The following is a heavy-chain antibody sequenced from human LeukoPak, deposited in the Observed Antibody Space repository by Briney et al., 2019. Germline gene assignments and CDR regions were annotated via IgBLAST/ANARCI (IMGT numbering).Heavy chain of an antibody. CDR3: ARELRSLPDY. V-gene: IGHV4-31*03. J-gene: IGHJ4*02. CDR2: IYYSGST. CDR1: GGTISSGGYY. Sequence: SETLSLTCTVSGGTISSGGYYWSWIRQHPGKGLEWIGYIYYSGSTYYNPSLKSRVTISVDTSKNQFSLKLSSVTAADTAVYYCARELRSLPDYWGQGTLVTVSS. D-gene: IGHD2-15*01.